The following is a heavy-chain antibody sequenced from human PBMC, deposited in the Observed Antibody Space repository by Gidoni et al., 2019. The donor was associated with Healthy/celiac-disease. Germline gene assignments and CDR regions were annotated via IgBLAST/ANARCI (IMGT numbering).Heavy chain of an antibody. Sequence: QVQLVESGGGVVQPGRSLRLSCAASGFTFSSYGMHWVRQAPGKGLEWVAVISYDGSNKYYADSVKGRFTISRDNSKNTLYLQMNSLRAEDTAVYYCAKDQAPALWFGELPHPREDYYYYGMDVWGQGTTVTVSS. CDR1: GFTFSSYG. V-gene: IGHV3-30*18. CDR2: ISYDGSNK. CDR3: AKDQAPALWFGELPHPREDYYYYGMDV. D-gene: IGHD3-10*01. J-gene: IGHJ6*02.